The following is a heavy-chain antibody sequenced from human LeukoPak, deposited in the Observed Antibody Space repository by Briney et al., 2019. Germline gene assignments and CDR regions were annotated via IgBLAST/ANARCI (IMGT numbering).Heavy chain of an antibody. J-gene: IGHJ6*03. D-gene: IGHD3-16*01. CDR2: INHSGST. CDR1: GNSISSGDNY. CDR3: ARGYGGIYYYYMDV. Sequence: SQTLSLSCTVSGNSISSGDNYWSWIRQPPGKGLEWIGEINHSGSTNYNPSLKSRVTISVDTSKNQFSLKLSSVTAADTAVYYCARGYGGIYYYYMDVWGKGTTVTVSS. V-gene: IGHV4-30-4*08.